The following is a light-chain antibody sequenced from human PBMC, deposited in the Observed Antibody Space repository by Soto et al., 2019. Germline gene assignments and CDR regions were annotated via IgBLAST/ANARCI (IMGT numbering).Light chain of an antibody. Sequence: QSALTQPPSASGSPGQSVTISCTGTSSDVGNYNYVSWYQQHPAKAPKLMIYEVTKRPSGVPDRLSGSKSGNTASLTVSGLQPEDEADYYCSSYAGGDSFAVFGGGTKLTVL. V-gene: IGLV2-8*01. CDR2: EVT. CDR1: SSDVGNYNY. J-gene: IGLJ2*01. CDR3: SSYAGGDSFAV.